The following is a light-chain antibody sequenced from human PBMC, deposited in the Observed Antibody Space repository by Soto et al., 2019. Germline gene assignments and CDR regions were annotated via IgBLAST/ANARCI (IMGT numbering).Light chain of an antibody. V-gene: IGLV2-14*01. CDR3: SSYTSSSTGV. Sequence: ALAQPASVSGSPGQSITISCTGTSSDVGGYNYVSWYQQHPGKAPKLMIYDVSNRPSGVSNRFSGSKSGNTASLTISGLQAEDEADYYCSSYTSSSTGVFGTGTKVTVL. CDR1: SSDVGGYNY. CDR2: DVS. J-gene: IGLJ1*01.